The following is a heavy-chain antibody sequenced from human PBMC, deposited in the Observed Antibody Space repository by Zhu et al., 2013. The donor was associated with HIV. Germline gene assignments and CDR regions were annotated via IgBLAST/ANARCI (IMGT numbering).Heavy chain of an antibody. D-gene: IGHD3-22*01. V-gene: IGHV1-69*13. CDR1: GYTFTSYD. J-gene: IGHJ5*02. CDR2: IIPIFGSA. Sequence: VQLVQSGAEVKKPGASVKVSCKASGYTFTSYDITWVRQAPGQGPEWMGGIIPIFGSANYAQRFQGRVTITADESTRTAYMELSTLRSEDTAVYYCIRRAFYYDRSWFDPGAREPWSPSPQ. CDR3: IRRAFYYDRSWFDP.